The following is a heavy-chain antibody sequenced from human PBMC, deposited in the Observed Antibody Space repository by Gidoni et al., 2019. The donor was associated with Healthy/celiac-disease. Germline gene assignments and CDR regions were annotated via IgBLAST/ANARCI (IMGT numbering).Heavy chain of an antibody. D-gene: IGHD3-10*01. CDR2: IIPVLGIA. V-gene: IGHV1-69*04. CDR3: AMGYGSGSEEYYYYYGMDV. J-gene: IGHJ6*02. Sequence: QVQLVQSGAEVKKPGSSVKVSCKASGGTFSSYAISWVRQAPGQGMEWMGRIIPVLGIANYAQKLQGRVTINAEKSTSTAYMELSRLRSEDTAVYYCAMGYGSGSEEYYYYYGMDVWGQGTTVTVSS. CDR1: GGTFSSYA.